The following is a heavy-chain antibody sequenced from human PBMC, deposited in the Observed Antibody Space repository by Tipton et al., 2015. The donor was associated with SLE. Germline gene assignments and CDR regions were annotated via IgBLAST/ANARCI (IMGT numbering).Heavy chain of an antibody. CDR3: ARAKSAMGSYDT. Sequence: TLSLTCIVSGDSLIKYYWNWFQQSPGKRLEWIGYVFYTGSTNYNPAFKSRVTISVDTSNNQFSLRLDSVTDADTAIYFCARAKSAMGSYDTWGQGAQVTVSS. J-gene: IGHJ5*02. CDR2: VFYTGST. CDR1: GDSLIKYY. D-gene: IGHD2-21*01. V-gene: IGHV4-59*01.